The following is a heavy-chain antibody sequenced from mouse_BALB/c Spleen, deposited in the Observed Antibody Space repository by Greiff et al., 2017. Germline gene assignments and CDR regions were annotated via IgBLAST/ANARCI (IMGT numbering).Heavy chain of an antibody. J-gene: IGHJ3*01. Sequence: QVQLQQPGAELMKPGASVKISCKATGYTFSSYWIEWVKQRPGHGLEWIGEILPGSGSTNYNEKFKGKATFTADTSSNTAYMQLSSLTSEDSAVYYCARVGDGYSSWFAYWGQGTLVTVSA. CDR3: ARVGDGYSSWFAY. V-gene: IGHV1-9*01. D-gene: IGHD2-3*01. CDR2: ILPGSGST. CDR1: GYTFSSYW.